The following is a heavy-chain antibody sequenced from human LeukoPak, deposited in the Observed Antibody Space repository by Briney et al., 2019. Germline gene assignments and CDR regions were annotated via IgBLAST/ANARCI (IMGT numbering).Heavy chain of an antibody. CDR3: AKDHVGGSSWFDY. V-gene: IGHV3-30*18. J-gene: IGHJ4*02. CDR2: ISYDGSNK. D-gene: IGHD6-13*01. Sequence: GGSLRLSCAAFGFTFSSYGMHWVRQAPGKGLEWVAVISYDGSNKYYADSVKGRFTISRDNSKNTLYLQMNSLRAEDTAVYYCAKDHVGGSSWFDYWGQGTLVTVSS. CDR1: GFTFSSYG.